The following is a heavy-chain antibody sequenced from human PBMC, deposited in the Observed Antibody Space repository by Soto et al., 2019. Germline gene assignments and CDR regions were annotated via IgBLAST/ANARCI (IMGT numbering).Heavy chain of an antibody. J-gene: IGHJ3*02. CDR2: INPSGGST. CDR1: GYTFTSHY. V-gene: IGHV1-46*01. Sequence: ASVKVSCKASGYTFTSHYMHWVRQAPGQGLEWMGIINPSGGSTSYAQKFQGRVTMTRDTSTSTVYMELSSLRAEDTAVYYCARDQSGYDSRPVSAFDIWGQGTMVTVSS. D-gene: IGHD5-12*01. CDR3: ARDQSGYDSRPVSAFDI.